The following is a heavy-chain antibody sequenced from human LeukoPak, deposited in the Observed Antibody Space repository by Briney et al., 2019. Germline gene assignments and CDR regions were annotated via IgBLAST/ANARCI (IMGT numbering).Heavy chain of an antibody. CDR2: ISYDGNNK. CDR3: ARDPMAAAADRALCDS. J-gene: IGHJ5*01. V-gene: IGHV3-30-3*01. Sequence: GGSLRLSCAASGFHFSGFALVWVRQAPGKGLEWVAVISYDGNNKDYADSVKGRFTISRDNSKNTVYLQLNSLRPEDTAVYYCARDPMAAAADRALCDSWGQGTLVTVSS. CDR1: GFHFSGFA. D-gene: IGHD6-13*01.